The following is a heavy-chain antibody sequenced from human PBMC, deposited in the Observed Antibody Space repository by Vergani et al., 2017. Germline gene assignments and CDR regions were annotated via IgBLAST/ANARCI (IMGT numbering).Heavy chain of an antibody. CDR3: ARVLRLRFYHYMDV. CDR2: IWYDGTKT. Sequence: FDSVVVVFQPGMSLRLSCEASGFSLSTFGMHWVRQAPGKGLEWVALIWYDGTKTYYADSVKGRFTVSKDISKNTLYLQMNSLGVDDTGVYFCARVLRLRFYHYMDVWGKGTTVIVSS. D-gene: IGHD6-25*01. J-gene: IGHJ6*03. V-gene: IGHV3-33*01. CDR1: GFSLSTFG.